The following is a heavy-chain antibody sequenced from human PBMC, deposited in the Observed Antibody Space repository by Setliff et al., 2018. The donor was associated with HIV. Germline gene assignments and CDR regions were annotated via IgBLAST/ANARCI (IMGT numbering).Heavy chain of an antibody. D-gene: IGHD3-3*01. CDR3: ARLRGSYDFSNWFDP. J-gene: IGHJ5*02. CDR2: IYTSGST. CDR1: DGSISTGSYY. V-gene: IGHV4-61*02. Sequence: SETLSLTCTVADGSISTGSYYWSWVRQPAGRGLEWIGRIYTSGSTNYNPSLKSRVTISADTAKNQFSLKLSSVTAADTAVYYCARLRGSYDFSNWFDPWGQGTQVTVSS.